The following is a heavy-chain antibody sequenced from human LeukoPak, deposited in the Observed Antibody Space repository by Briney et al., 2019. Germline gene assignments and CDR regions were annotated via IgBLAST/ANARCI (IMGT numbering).Heavy chain of an antibody. CDR2: SSSSSGTI. J-gene: IGHJ4*02. D-gene: IGHD4-17*01. CDR3: ARDFIGTTVKFDY. V-gene: IGHV3-48*02. Sequence: GGSLRLSCAASGFTFSSNSMNWVRQAPGKGLEWVSYSSSSSGTIYYADSVRGRFTISRDNAENSLYLQMNSLRDEDTAFYYCARDFIGTTVKFDYWGQGTLVTVSS. CDR1: GFTFSSNS.